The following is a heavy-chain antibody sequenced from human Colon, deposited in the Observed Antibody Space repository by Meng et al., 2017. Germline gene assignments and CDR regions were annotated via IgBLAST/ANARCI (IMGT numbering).Heavy chain of an antibody. D-gene: IGHD6-19*01. CDR2: ISYDGSNK. J-gene: IGHJ4*02. CDR3: ARDQIAVAGRAPYFDY. CDR1: GFTFSSYA. Sequence: GESLNVSCAASGFTFSSYAMHWVHQAPGKGLEWVAVISYDGSNKYYADSVKGRFTISRANSKNRLYLQMNSLRAEDTAVYYCARDQIAVAGRAPYFDYWGQGTLVTVSS. V-gene: IGHV3-30*01.